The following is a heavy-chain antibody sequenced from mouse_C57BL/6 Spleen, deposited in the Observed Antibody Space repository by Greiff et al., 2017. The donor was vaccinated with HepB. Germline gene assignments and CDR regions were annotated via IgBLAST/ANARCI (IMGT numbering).Heavy chain of an antibody. J-gene: IGHJ4*01. CDR1: GYTFTSYW. D-gene: IGHD2-5*01. CDR2: IDPSDSYT. CDR3: ARSYSNYYAMDY. Sequence: QVQLQQPGAELVKPGASVKLSCKASGYTFTSYWMQWVKQRPGQGLEWIGEIDPSDSYTNYNQKFKGKATFTVDTSSSTAYMQLSSLTSEDSAVYYCARSYSNYYAMDYWGQGTSVTVSS. V-gene: IGHV1-50*01.